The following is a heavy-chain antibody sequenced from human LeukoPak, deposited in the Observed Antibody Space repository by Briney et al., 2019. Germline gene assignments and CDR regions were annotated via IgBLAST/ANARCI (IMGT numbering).Heavy chain of an antibody. J-gene: IGHJ6*02. CDR2: ISYDGSNK. Sequence: GGSLRLSCAASGFTFSSYAMHWVRQAPGKGLEWVAVISYDGSNKYYADSVKGRFTISRDNSKNTLYLQMNSLRAEDTAVYYCARAGEGSPYYYYGMDVWGQGTTVTVSS. CDR3: ARAGEGSPYYYYGMDV. V-gene: IGHV3-30-3*01. D-gene: IGHD3-10*01. CDR1: GFTFSSYA.